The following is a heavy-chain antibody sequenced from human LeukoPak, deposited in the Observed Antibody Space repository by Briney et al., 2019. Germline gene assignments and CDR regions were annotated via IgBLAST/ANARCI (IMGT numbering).Heavy chain of an antibody. CDR1: GGSFSGYY. V-gene: IGHV4-34*01. CDR3: ARYDTYYYDSSGYYFAY. D-gene: IGHD3-22*01. CDR2: INHSGST. J-gene: IGHJ4*02. Sequence: SETLSLTCAVYGGSFSGYYWSWIRQPPGKGLEWIGEINHSGSTNYNPSLKSRVTISVETSKNQFSLKLSSVTAADTAVYYCARYDTYYYDSSGYYFAYWGQGTLVTVSS.